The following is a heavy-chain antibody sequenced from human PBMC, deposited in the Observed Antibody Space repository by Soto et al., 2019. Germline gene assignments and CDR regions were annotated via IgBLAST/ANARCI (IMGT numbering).Heavy chain of an antibody. J-gene: IGHJ6*02. CDR2: TYYRSKWYN. Sequence: SQTLSLTCAISGDSVSSNSAAWNWIRQSPSRGLEWLGRTYYRSKWYNDYAVSVKSRITINPDTSKNQFSLQLDSVTPEDTAVYYCARAPGGIGYCSSTSCPTYYYYGMDVWGQGTTVTVSS. V-gene: IGHV6-1*01. CDR3: ARAPGGIGYCSSTSCPTYYYYGMDV. D-gene: IGHD2-2*01. CDR1: GDSVSSNSAA.